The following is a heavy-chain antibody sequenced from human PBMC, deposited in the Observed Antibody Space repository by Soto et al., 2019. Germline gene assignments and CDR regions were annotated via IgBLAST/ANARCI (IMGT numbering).Heavy chain of an antibody. D-gene: IGHD3-3*01. V-gene: IGHV4-59*01. J-gene: IGHJ6*02. CDR3: AIGNPSEDGYNFWIYYYYGMDV. CDR1: GCSISSYY. CDR2: IYYSGST. Sequence: PSETLSLTCTASGCSISSYYWSWIRQPPGKGLEWIGYIYYSGSTNYNPSLKSRVTISVDTSKNQFSLKLSSVTAADTAVYYCAIGNPSEDGYNFWIYYYYGMDVWGQGTTVTVSS.